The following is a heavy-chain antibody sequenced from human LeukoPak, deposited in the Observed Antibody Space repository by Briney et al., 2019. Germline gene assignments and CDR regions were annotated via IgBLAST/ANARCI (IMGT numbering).Heavy chain of an antibody. CDR2: IYSGGST. V-gene: IGHV3-53*01. CDR3: ARAEGYYDFWSGYYLPSYYFDY. CDR1: GFTVSSNY. J-gene: IGHJ4*02. Sequence: GGSLRLSCAASGFTVSSNYMSWVRQAPGKGLEWVSVIYSGGSTYYADSVKGRFTISRDNSKNTLYLQMNSLRAEDTAVYYCARAEGYYDFWSGYYLPSYYFDYWGQGTLVTVSS. D-gene: IGHD3-3*01.